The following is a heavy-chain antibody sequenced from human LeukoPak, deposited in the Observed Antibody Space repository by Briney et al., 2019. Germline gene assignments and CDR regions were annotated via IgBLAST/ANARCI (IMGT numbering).Heavy chain of an antibody. J-gene: IGHJ6*02. CDR3: ATTDYFGESCYYGMDV. CDR1: GYTFTVYY. V-gene: IGHV1-2*02. Sequence: ASVTVSFKASGYTFTVYYMHWVRQAPGQGLEWMGWINPNSGGTNYAQKFQGRVTMTRDTSISTAYMELSRLRSDDTAVYYGATTDYFGESCYYGMDVWGQGTTVTVSS. CDR2: INPNSGGT. D-gene: IGHD3-10*01.